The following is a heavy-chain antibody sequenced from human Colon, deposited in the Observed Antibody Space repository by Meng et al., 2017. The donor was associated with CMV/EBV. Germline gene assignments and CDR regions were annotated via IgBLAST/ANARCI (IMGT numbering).Heavy chain of an antibody. V-gene: IGHV3-9*01. J-gene: IGHJ4*02. CDR3: ANAWRGSSPPYFFDH. D-gene: IGHD3-10*01. CDR2: INWNSGSI. CDR1: GFSFDDYA. Sequence: SLKISCAASGFSFDDYAMNWVRQAPGKGLEWVSSINWNSGSITYADSVKGRFTISIDNAKKSLYLQMDSLRPEDTALYYCANAWRGSSPPYFFDHWGQGTQVTVSS.